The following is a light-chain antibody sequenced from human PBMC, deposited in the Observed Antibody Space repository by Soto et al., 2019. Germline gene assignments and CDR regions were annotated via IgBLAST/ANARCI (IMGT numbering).Light chain of an antibody. CDR1: SSNIGAGYD. CDR2: RNN. CDR3: QSYDTTVSGYWV. J-gene: IGLJ3*02. Sequence: QSVLTQPPSVSGAPGQRVTISCTGSSSNIGAGYDVHWYQRLPGTAPKLLIYRNNNRPSGVPDRFSGSKSGTSASLAIIGLQAEDEADYYCQSYDTTVSGYWVFGGGTKLTVL. V-gene: IGLV1-40*01.